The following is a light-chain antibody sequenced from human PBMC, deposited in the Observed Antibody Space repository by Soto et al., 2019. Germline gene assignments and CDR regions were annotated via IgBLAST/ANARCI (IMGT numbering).Light chain of an antibody. CDR2: WAS. CDR3: QQYYRPWT. V-gene: IGKV4-1*01. CDR1: QSVLYSSNNENY. Sequence: DIVMTQSPDSLAVSLGESATINCKSSQSVLYSSNNENYLAWYQQKPGQPPKLLIYWASTRESGVPDRFSGSGSGTDFTLTISSLQAEDVAVYYCQQYYRPWTFGQGTKVEIK. J-gene: IGKJ1*01.